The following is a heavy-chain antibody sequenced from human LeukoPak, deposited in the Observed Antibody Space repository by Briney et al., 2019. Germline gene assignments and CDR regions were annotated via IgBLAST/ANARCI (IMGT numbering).Heavy chain of an antibody. CDR3: TTVSVGYYYDSSGYYWDFDY. Sequence: GGSLRLSCAASGFTFSNAWMNWVRQAPGKGLEWVGRIKSKTDGGTTDYAAPVKGRFTISRDDSKNTLYLQMNSLKTEDTAVYYCTTVSVGYYYDSSGYYWDFDYWGQGTLVTVSS. V-gene: IGHV3-15*07. J-gene: IGHJ4*02. D-gene: IGHD3-22*01. CDR1: GFTFSNAW. CDR2: IKSKTDGGTT.